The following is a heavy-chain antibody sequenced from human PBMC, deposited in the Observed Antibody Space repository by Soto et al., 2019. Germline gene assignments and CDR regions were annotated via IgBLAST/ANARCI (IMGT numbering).Heavy chain of an antibody. D-gene: IGHD3-10*01. Sequence: SETLSLTCTVSGGSINNHYWSWIRQPPGKGLEWLGYVYYNGITNYNPSLKSRVTMSVDTSKNQLSLKLTSVTAADTAVYYCTRDSDMDRGGFDYWSQGTLVTVSS. CDR3: TRDSDMDRGGFDY. CDR1: GGSINNHY. J-gene: IGHJ4*02. CDR2: VYYNGIT. V-gene: IGHV4-59*11.